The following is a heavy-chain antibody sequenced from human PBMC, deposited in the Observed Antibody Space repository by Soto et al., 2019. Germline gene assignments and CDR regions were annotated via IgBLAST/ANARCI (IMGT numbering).Heavy chain of an antibody. J-gene: IGHJ4*02. V-gene: IGHV1-69*02. CDR3: AVLYDYVWGSYRSTFDY. D-gene: IGHD3-16*02. Sequence: QVQLVQSGAEVKKPGSSVKVSCKASGGTFRSYTISWVRQAPRQGLEWLGRIIPILGIANYAQKFQGRVTITADKSTSTAYMELSSLRSEDTAVYYCAVLYDYVWGSYRSTFDYWGQGTLVTVSS. CDR2: IIPILGIA. CDR1: GGTFRSYT.